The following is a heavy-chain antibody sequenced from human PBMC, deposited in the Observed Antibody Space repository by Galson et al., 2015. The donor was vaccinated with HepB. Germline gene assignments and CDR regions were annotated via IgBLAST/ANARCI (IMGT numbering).Heavy chain of an antibody. CDR2: TYYRSNWRK. V-gene: IGHV6-1*01. CDR3: AYGVDV. J-gene: IGHJ6*02. CDR1: ADSVSRYSAV. Sequence: FPILADSVSRYSAVWYWIRQSPSKDSEWLGRTYYRSNWRKDYALFVRSRIIINADISRDQISLQLNSVTPEYTAIDYCAYGVDVWGQGTTVTVSS.